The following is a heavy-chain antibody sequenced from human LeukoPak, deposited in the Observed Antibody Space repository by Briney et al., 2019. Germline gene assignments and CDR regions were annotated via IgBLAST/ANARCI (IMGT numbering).Heavy chain of an antibody. CDR3: ARQVHTYYYDSSCYYFDY. CDR1: GGSISSYY. V-gene: IGHV4-59*08. D-gene: IGHD3-22*01. J-gene: IGHJ4*02. Sequence: SETLSLTCTVSGGSISSYYWSWIRQPPGKGLEWIGYIYYSGSTNYNPSLKSRVTISVDTSKNQFSLKLSPVTAADTAVYYCARQVHTYYYDSSCYYFDYWGQGTLVTVSS. CDR2: IYYSGST.